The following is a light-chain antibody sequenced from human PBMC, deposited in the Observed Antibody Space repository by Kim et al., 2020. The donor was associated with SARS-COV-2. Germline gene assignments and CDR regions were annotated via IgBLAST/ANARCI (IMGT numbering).Light chain of an antibody. CDR1: TSDVGYYNY. V-gene: IGLV2-8*01. CDR3: SSYASSNAWV. CDR2: EVT. Sequence: QSALTQPPSASGSPGQSVTISCTGTTSDVGYYNYVSWYQQHPGKAPKLMIYEVTKRPSGVPDRFSSSKSGNTASLTVSGLQAEDEADYYCSSYASSNAWVFGGGTQLTVL. J-gene: IGLJ3*02.